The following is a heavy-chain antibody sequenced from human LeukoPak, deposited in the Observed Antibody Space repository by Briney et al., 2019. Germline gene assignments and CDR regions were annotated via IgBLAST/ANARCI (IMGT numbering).Heavy chain of an antibody. J-gene: IGHJ4*02. CDR2: INPNSGDT. D-gene: IGHD4-17*01. CDR3: AIYMTTVTTVRNY. CDR1: GYTFTDSY. Sequence: GASVKVSCKASGYTFTDSYMDWVRQAPGQGLEWMGWINPNSGDTNYAQKFQGRVTMIEDTSTDTAYMELSSLRSEDTAVYYCAIYMTTVTTVRNYWGQGTLVTVSS. V-gene: IGHV1-2*02.